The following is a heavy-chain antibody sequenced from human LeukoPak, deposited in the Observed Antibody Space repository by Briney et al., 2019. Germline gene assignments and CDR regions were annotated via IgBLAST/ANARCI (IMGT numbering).Heavy chain of an antibody. Sequence: GGSLRLSCAASGFTFSNYDMHWVRQAPGKGLEWVAVISYDGSNKYYADSVKGRFTISRDNSKSTLYLQMNSLRPQDTAVYYCARGGSYYASGSYFAFDIWGQGTMVTVSS. V-gene: IGHV3-30*03. J-gene: IGHJ3*02. CDR2: ISYDGSNK. CDR3: ARGGSYYASGSYFAFDI. CDR1: GFTFSNYD. D-gene: IGHD3-10*01.